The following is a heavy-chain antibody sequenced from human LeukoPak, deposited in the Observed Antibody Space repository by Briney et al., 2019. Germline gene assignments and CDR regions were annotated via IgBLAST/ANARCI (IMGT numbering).Heavy chain of an antibody. V-gene: IGHV4-34*01. Sequence: PSETLSLTCAVYGGSFSGYYWSWIRQPPGKGLEWIGEINHSGSTNYNPSLKSRVTISVDTSKNQFSLKLSSVTAADTAVYYCARRRITMVRGVRGDRPFDYWGQGTLVTVSS. D-gene: IGHD3-10*01. CDR1: GGSFSGYY. CDR3: ARRRITMVRGVRGDRPFDY. CDR2: INHSGST. J-gene: IGHJ4*02.